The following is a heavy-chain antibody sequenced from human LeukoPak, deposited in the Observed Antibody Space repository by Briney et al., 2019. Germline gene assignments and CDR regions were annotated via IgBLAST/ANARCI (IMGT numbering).Heavy chain of an antibody. CDR1: GFTFSSYG. Sequence: GTLRLSCAASGFTFSSYGMSWVRQAPGKGLEWVSAISGSGGSTYYADSVKGRFTISRDNSKNTLYLQMNSLRAEDTAVYYCAKPSGWFPFPPYHFDYWGQGTLVTVSS. CDR3: AKPSGWFPFPPYHFDY. CDR2: ISGSGGST. V-gene: IGHV3-23*01. J-gene: IGHJ4*02. D-gene: IGHD6-19*01.